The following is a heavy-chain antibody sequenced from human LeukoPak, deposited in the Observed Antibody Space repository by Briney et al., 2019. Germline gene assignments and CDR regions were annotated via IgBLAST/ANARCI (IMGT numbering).Heavy chain of an antibody. CDR3: ALYYYDSSGYQIDAFDI. Sequence: ASVKVSCKASGGTFSSYAISWVRQAPGQGLEWMGGIIPIFGTANYAQKFQGRVTITTDESTSTAYMELSSLRSEDTAVYYGALYYYDSSGYQIDAFDIWGQGTMVTVSS. CDR1: GGTFSSYA. D-gene: IGHD3-22*01. J-gene: IGHJ3*02. V-gene: IGHV1-69*05. CDR2: IIPIFGTA.